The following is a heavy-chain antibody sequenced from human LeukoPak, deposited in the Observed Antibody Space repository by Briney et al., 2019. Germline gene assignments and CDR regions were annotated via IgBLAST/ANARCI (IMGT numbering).Heavy chain of an antibody. Sequence: PGGSLRLSCAASGFTFSSYSMNWVRQAPGKGLEWVSYISSSSSTIYYVDSVKGRFTISRDNAKNSLYLQMNSLRAEDTAVHYCAREGELSSDYWGQGTLVTVSS. V-gene: IGHV3-48*01. CDR3: AREGELSSDY. D-gene: IGHD3-16*02. CDR2: ISSSSSTI. CDR1: GFTFSSYS. J-gene: IGHJ4*02.